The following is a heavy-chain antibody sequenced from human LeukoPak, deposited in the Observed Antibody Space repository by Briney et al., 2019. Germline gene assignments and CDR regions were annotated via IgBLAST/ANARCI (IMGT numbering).Heavy chain of an antibody. CDR1: GGSISSSSYY. J-gene: IGHJ3*02. CDR2: IYYSGST. V-gene: IGHV4-39*01. D-gene: IGHD3-22*01. Sequence: SETLSLTCTVSGGSISSSSYYWGWIRQPPGKGLEWIGSIYYSGSTYYNPSLKSRVTISVDTSKNQFSLKLSSVTAADTAVYYCARLLSGYDAFDIWGQGTMVTVSS. CDR3: ARLLSGYDAFDI.